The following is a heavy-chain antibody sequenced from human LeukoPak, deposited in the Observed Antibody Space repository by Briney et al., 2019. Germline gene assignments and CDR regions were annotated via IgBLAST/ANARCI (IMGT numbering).Heavy chain of an antibody. D-gene: IGHD3-10*01. J-gene: IGHJ4*02. CDR2: ISAYNGNT. CDR1: GYTFTSYG. Sequence: ASVKVPCKASGYTFTSYGISWVRQAPGQGLEWMGWISAYNGNTNYAQKLQGRVTMTTDTSTSTAYMELRSLRSDDTAVYYCARRGLWFGELSPLDYWGQGTLVTASS. CDR3: ARRGLWFGELSPLDY. V-gene: IGHV1-18*01.